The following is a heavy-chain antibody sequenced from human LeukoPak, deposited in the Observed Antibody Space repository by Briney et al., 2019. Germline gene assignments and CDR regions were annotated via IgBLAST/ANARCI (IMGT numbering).Heavy chain of an antibody. D-gene: IGHD3-22*01. CDR2: IKQDGSEK. V-gene: IGHV3-7*03. Sequence: GGSLRLSCAASGFTFSSYWMSWVRQAPGKGLEWVANIKQDGSEKYYVDSVKGRFTISRDNAKNSLYLQMNSLRAEDTAVYYCARDMTYYYDSSGYYLSYWGQGTLVTVSS. CDR3: ARDMTYYYDSSGYYLSY. J-gene: IGHJ4*02. CDR1: GFTFSSYW.